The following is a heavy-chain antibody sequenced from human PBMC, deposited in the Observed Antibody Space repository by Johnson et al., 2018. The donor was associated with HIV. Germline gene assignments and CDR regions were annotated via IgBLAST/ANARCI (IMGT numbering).Heavy chain of an antibody. CDR3: ARDRMRGGYNSVDAFDI. D-gene: IGHD5-24*01. CDR2: ISSNGGST. CDR1: GFTFSTYA. V-gene: IGHV3-64*01. Sequence: VQLVESGGGVVQPGRSLRLSCAPSGFTFSTYAMHWVRQAPGKGLEYVSAISSNGGSTYYANSVKGRFTISRDNSKNTLYLQMGSLRAEDMAVYYCARDRMRGGYNSVDAFDIWGQGTMVTVSS. J-gene: IGHJ3*02.